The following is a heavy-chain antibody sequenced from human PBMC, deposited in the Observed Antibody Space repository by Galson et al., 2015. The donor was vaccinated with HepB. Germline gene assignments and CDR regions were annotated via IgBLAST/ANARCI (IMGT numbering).Heavy chain of an antibody. Sequence: SLRLSCAASGFTFSSYSINWVRQAPGKGLEWVSVIWGSGTTTYYADSVRGRFTISRDNARNTVYLQMNSLKASDTAMYYCARLTAGYFDYWGQGTLVTVSS. J-gene: IGHJ4*02. CDR1: GFTFSSYS. CDR3: ARLTAGYFDY. V-gene: IGHV3-23*01. CDR2: IWGSGTTT. D-gene: IGHD2-21*02.